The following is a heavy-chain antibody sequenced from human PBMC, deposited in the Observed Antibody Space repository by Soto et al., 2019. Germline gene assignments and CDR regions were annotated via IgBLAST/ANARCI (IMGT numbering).Heavy chain of an antibody. CDR1: GFTFSSYS. CDR2: ISGSSTTI. Sequence: EVQLVESGGGLVQPGGSLRLSCAASGFTFSSYSMNWVRQAPGKGLEWISYISGSSTTIYYADSVKGRFTISRDNAENSLHLQMNRLRVDDTAVYYCASRGGLVRGNYYGMDVWGQGTTVTVSS. D-gene: IGHD3-10*01. CDR3: ASRGGLVRGNYYGMDV. V-gene: IGHV3-48*01. J-gene: IGHJ6*02.